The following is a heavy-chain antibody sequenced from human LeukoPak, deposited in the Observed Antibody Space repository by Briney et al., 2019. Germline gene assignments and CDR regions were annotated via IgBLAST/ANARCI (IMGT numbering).Heavy chain of an antibody. Sequence: GGSLTLSCAASGFTFSSYEMNWVRQAQGKGLEWVSYISSSGSTIYYADSVKGRFTISRDNAKNALYLQMNSLRAEDTAVYYCARDPGGGYSGYDFPYYFDYWGQGTLVTVSS. V-gene: IGHV3-48*03. D-gene: IGHD5-12*01. CDR3: ARDPGGGYSGYDFPYYFDY. J-gene: IGHJ4*02. CDR1: GFTFSSYE. CDR2: ISSSGSTI.